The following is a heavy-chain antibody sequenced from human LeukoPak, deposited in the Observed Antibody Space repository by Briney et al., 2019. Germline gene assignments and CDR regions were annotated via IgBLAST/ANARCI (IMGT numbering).Heavy chain of an antibody. D-gene: IGHD3-22*01. CDR1: GGSISSYY. J-gene: IGHJ4*02. CDR2: IYYSGST. Sequence: SETLSLTCTVSGGSISSYYWSWIRQPPGKGLEWIGYIYYSGSTNYNPSLKSRVTISVDTSKNQFSLKLSSVIAADTAVYYCARDRSDSSGYYFPNDWGQGTLVTVSS. CDR3: ARDRSDSSGYYFPND. V-gene: IGHV4-59*01.